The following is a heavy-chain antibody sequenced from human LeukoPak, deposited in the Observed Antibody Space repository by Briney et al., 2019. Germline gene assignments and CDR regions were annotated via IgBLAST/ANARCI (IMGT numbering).Heavy chain of an antibody. D-gene: IGHD6-19*01. CDR1: GGSVSSSNYY. J-gene: IGHJ5*02. V-gene: IGHV4-39*01. CDR3: ARHNLRQWLVGGWFDP. CDR2: IYYSGNT. Sequence: SETLSLTCTVSGGSVSSSNYYWGWIRKPPGKGLEWIGSIYYSGNTYYNPSLKSRVTISVDTSKNQFSLKLSSVTAADTAVYYCARHNLRQWLVGGWFDPWGQGTLVTVSS.